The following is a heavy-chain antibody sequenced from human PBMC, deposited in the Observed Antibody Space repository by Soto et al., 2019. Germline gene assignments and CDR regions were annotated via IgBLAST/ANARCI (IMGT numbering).Heavy chain of an antibody. CDR2: INSDGSST. CDR1: GFTFSTYW. V-gene: IGHV3-74*01. CDR3: VTSGGYNLFDY. J-gene: IGHJ4*02. D-gene: IGHD1-26*01. Sequence: GGSLRLSCAASGFTFSTYWMHWVRQAPGKGLVWVARINSDGSSTSHADSVKGRFTISRDNAKNTLYLQMNSLRAEDTAVYYCVTSGGYNLFDYWGQGTLVTVSS.